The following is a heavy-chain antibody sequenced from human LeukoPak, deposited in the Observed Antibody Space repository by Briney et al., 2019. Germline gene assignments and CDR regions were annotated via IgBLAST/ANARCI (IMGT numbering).Heavy chain of an antibody. V-gene: IGHV3-23*01. D-gene: IGHD3-3*01. Sequence: GRSLRLSCAASGLTFSSYAMSWVRQAPGKGLEWVSAISGSSGHTYYADSVKGRFTISRDNSKNTLYLQMNSLRAEDTAVYYCAKVGFSEMEWLLYSDHWGQGTLVTVFS. CDR3: AKVGFSEMEWLLYSDH. CDR1: GLTFSSYA. J-gene: IGHJ4*02. CDR2: ISGSSGHT.